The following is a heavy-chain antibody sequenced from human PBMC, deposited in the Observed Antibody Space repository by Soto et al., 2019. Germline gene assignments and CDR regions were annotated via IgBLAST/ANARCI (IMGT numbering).Heavy chain of an antibody. D-gene: IGHD3-9*01. Sequence: RGSLRLSCAASGFTFSSYGMHWVRQAPGKGLEWVAVIWYDGSNKYYADSVKGRFTISRDNSKNTLYLQINSLRAEDTAVYYCARGVRLDISTFFPLAYVPWGQGT. CDR3: ARGVRLDISTFFPLAYVP. CDR1: GFTFSSYG. J-gene: IGHJ5*02. V-gene: IGHV3-33*01. CDR2: IWYDGSNK.